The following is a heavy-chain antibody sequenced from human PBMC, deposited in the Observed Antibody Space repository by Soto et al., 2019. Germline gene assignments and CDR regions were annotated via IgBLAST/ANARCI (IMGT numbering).Heavy chain of an antibody. V-gene: IGHV1-69*13. D-gene: IGHD3-10*01. J-gene: IGHJ6*02. Sequence: SVKVSCKASGGTFSSYAISWVRQAPGQGREWMGGIIPIFGTANYAQKFQGRVTITADESTSTAYMELSSLRSEDTAVYYCASVWASGFGDGGHYYGMDVWGQGTTVTVSS. CDR1: GGTFSSYA. CDR2: IIPIFGTA. CDR3: ASVWASGFGDGGHYYGMDV.